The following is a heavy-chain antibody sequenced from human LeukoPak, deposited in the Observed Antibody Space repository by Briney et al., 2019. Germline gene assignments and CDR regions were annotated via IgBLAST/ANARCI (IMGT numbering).Heavy chain of an antibody. J-gene: IGHJ4*02. CDR3: ARLLSGWNFYYFDY. CDR1: GFTFSSYW. D-gene: IGHD6-19*01. V-gene: IGHV3-74*01. Sequence: GGSLRLSCAASGFTFSSYWMRWVRQAPGKGLVWVSRINSDGSSTSYADSVKGRFTISRDNAKNTLYLQMNSLRAEDTAVYYCARLLSGWNFYYFDYWGQGTLVTVSS. CDR2: INSDGSST.